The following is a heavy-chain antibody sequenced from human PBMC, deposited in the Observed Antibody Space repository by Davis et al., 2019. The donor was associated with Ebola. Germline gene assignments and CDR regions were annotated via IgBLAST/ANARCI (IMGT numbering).Heavy chain of an antibody. D-gene: IGHD5-18*01. CDR3: ARGSGYTYGTDIDY. J-gene: IGHJ4*02. Sequence: SLKISCAASGFTFDDHGMYWVRQTPGKGLEWVSGISWNSGKIDYVDSVKGRFTISRDNAKNSLYLQMNSLRAEDTALYYCARGSGYTYGTDIDYWGQGTLVTVSS. V-gene: IGHV3-9*01. CDR2: ISWNSGKI. CDR1: GFTFDDHG.